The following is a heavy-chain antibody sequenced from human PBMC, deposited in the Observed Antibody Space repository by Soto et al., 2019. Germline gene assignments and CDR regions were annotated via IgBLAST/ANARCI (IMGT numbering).Heavy chain of an antibody. Sequence: SETLSLTCTVSGGSISSGGYYWSWIRQPPGKGLEWIGYIYDSGSSYYNPSLKSRVTMSVDTSKNQFSLKLRSVTAADTAMYYCAREKGYISGPKNFDSWGQGTLVTVSS. J-gene: IGHJ4*02. CDR2: IYDSGSS. CDR3: AREKGYISGPKNFDS. V-gene: IGHV4-30-4*01. D-gene: IGHD5-12*01. CDR1: GGSISSGGYY.